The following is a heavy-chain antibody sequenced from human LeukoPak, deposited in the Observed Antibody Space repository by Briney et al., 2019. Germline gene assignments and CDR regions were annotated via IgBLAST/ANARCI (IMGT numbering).Heavy chain of an antibody. J-gene: IGHJ5*02. Sequence: GESLKISCKGSGYSFTSYWIGWVRQVPGKGLEWMGIIYPGDSDTRYSPSFQGQVTISADKSISTAYLQWSSLKASDTAMYYCARLGDPYYYDSSGYYWFDPWGQGTLVTVSS. CDR1: GYSFTSYW. D-gene: IGHD3-22*01. CDR2: IYPGDSDT. CDR3: ARLGDPYYYDSSGYYWFDP. V-gene: IGHV5-51*01.